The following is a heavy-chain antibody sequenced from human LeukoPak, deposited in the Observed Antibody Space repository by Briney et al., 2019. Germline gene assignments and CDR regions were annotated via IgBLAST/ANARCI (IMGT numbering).Heavy chain of an antibody. V-gene: IGHV3-9*01. Sequence: GGSLRPSCAASGFTFDDYAMHWVRQAPGKGLEWVSGINWNSGSIGYADSVKGRFTISRDNAKNSLYLQMNSLRAEDTALYYCAKDTGYDSSGGTFDYWGQGTLVTVSS. CDR3: AKDTGYDSSGGTFDY. CDR2: INWNSGSI. J-gene: IGHJ4*02. D-gene: IGHD3-22*01. CDR1: GFTFDDYA.